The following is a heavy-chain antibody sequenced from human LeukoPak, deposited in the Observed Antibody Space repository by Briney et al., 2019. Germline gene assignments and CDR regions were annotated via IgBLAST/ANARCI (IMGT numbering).Heavy chain of an antibody. CDR3: AKDKKEWGARLFLQH. D-gene: IGHD3-3*01. Sequence: GGSLRLSCAASGFTFSRHAMSWVPQAPGKGLEWVSAIRGSGGSTYYADSVKRRFTITRDNYKNPLYLQMNSLRAEDTAVYYCAKDKKEWGARLFLQHWGQGTMVTVSS. J-gene: IGHJ1*01. CDR1: GFTFSRHA. V-gene: IGHV3-23*01. CDR2: IRGSGGST.